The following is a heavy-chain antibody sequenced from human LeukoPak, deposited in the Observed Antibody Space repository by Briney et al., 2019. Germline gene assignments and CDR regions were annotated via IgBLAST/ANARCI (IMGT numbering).Heavy chain of an antibody. V-gene: IGHV1-2*02. Sequence: ASVKVSCKASGYTFTGYYMHWVRQAPGQGLEWMGWINPNSGGTNYAQKFQGRVTMTRDTSISTAYMELSRLRSDDTAVYYCAGGSSYAAAGVYYYYHGMDVWGQGTTVTVSS. CDR3: AGGSSYAAAGVYYYYHGMDV. D-gene: IGHD6-13*01. CDR2: INPNSGGT. J-gene: IGHJ6*02. CDR1: GYTFTGYY.